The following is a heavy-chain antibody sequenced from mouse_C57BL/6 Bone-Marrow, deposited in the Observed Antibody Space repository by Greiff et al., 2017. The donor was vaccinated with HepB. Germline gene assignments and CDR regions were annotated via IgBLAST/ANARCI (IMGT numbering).Heavy chain of an antibody. D-gene: IGHD2-3*01. Sequence: VQLQQSGPELVKPGASVKISCKASGYAFSSSWMNWVKQRPGKGLEWIGRIYPGDGDTNYNGKFKGKATLTADKSSSTAYMQLSSLTSEDSAVYFCARWWLLGGFAYWGQGTLVTVSA. CDR3: ARWWLLGGFAY. J-gene: IGHJ3*01. CDR1: GYAFSSSW. CDR2: IYPGDGDT. V-gene: IGHV1-82*01.